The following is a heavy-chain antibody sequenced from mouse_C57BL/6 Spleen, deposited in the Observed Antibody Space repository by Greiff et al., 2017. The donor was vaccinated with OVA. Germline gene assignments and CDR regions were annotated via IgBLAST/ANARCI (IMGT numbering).Heavy chain of an antibody. CDR2: INPNNGGT. J-gene: IGHJ4*01. CDR1: GYTFTDYN. CDR3: ARGRNSLWDYAMDY. Sequence: EVQLQQSGPELVKPGASVKIPCKASGYTFTDYNMDWVKQSHGKSLEWIGDINPNNGGTIYNQKFKGKATLTVDKSSSTAYMELRSLTSEDTAVYYCARGRNSLWDYAMDYWGQGTSVTVSS. V-gene: IGHV1-18*01. D-gene: IGHD6-5*01.